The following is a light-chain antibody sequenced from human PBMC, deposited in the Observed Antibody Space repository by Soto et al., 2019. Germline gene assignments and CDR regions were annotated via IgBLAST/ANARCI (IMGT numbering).Light chain of an antibody. V-gene: IGLV1-44*01. J-gene: IGLJ2*01. Sequence: QSVLTQPPSASGTPGQRVTISCSGSSSNIGSNTVNWYQQLPGTAPKLLIYSNNQRPSGVPDRFSGSKSGTSASLAISGLQSEDEADYYCAAWDGRLNGPVFGGGTKLTVL. CDR1: SSNIGSNT. CDR2: SNN. CDR3: AAWDGRLNGPV.